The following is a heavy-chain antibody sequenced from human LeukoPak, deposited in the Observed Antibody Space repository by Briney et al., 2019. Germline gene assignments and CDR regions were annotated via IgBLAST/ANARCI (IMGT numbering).Heavy chain of an antibody. CDR1: GFTFDRYW. J-gene: IGHJ6*02. D-gene: IGHD1-26*01. CDR3: AKSGSYPQSLLYYYYGMDV. V-gene: IGHV3-7*02. CDR2: IKQDESEK. Sequence: PGGSLRLSCAASGFTFDRYWMSWVRQAPGKGLEWVANIKQDESEKSYVGSVGGRFTISRDNAKNSLYLQMNSLRAEDTAVYYCAKSGSYPQSLLYYYYGMDVWGQGTTVTVSS.